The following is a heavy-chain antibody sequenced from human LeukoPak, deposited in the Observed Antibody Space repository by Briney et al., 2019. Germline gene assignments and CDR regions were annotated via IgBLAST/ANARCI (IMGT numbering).Heavy chain of an antibody. V-gene: IGHV4-34*01. CDR1: GGSFSGYY. J-gene: IGHJ3*02. CDR3: ARARCSSSNCPAKGAFDI. CDR2: INHSGST. D-gene: IGHD2-2*01. Sequence: ETLSLTCAVYGGSFSGYYWSWIHQPPGKGLEWIGEINHSGSTNYNPSLKSRVTISVDTSKNQFSLKLSSVTAADTAVYYCARARCSSSNCPAKGAFDIWGQGTMVTVSS.